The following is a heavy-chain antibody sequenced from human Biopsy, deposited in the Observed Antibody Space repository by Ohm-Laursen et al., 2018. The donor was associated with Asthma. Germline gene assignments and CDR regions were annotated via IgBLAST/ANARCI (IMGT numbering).Heavy chain of an antibody. CDR2: ITGSGGTT. CDR3: AKDFRGIAVAGDRGFDY. J-gene: IGHJ4*02. Sequence: GSLRLSCAALGFTFSSSAMSWVRQAPGKGLERVSAITGSGGTTYYADSVRGRFTISRDNSKSTLFLQMDSLSAEDTAVYYCAKDFRGIAVAGDRGFDYWGQGTLVIVSS. CDR1: GFTFSSSA. D-gene: IGHD6-19*01. V-gene: IGHV3-23*01.